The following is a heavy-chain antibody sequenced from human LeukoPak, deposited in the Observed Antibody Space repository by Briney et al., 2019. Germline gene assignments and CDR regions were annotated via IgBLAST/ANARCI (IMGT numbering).Heavy chain of an antibody. V-gene: IGHV3-30*02. CDR3: ARFGNYYYYYMDV. CDR2: IRYDGSNK. Sequence: GGSLRLSCAASGFTFSSYGMHWVRQAPGKGLEWVAFIRYDGSNKYYVDSVKGRFTISRDNSKNTLYLQMGSLRAEDMAVYYCARFGNYYYYYMDVWGKGTTVTVSS. D-gene: IGHD3-10*01. J-gene: IGHJ6*03. CDR1: GFTFSSYG.